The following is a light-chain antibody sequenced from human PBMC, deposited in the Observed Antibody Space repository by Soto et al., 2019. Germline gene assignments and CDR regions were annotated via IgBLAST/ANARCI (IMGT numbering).Light chain of an antibody. Sequence: EIVLTQSPGSLSLFPGERATLSCRASQTVGRNYLAWFQQKPGQAPRLLIYDASTRANGIPDKFGGSGSGTEFTLTISRLEHEDFAVYYCQQYVNSPITFGQGTRLEIK. J-gene: IGKJ5*01. CDR3: QQYVNSPIT. CDR1: QTVGRNY. CDR2: DAS. V-gene: IGKV3-20*01.